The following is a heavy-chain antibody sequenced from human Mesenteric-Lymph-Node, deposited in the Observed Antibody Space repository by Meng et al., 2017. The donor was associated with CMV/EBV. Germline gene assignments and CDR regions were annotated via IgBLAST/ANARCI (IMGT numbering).Heavy chain of an antibody. J-gene: IGHJ6*02. D-gene: IGHD5-24*01. CDR3: ARGGVGYNFGYYYGMDV. Sequence: GESLKISCAASGFTFDDYTMHWVRQAPGKGLEYVSAISSDGGSTYYADSVKGRFTISRDNSKNTLYLQMGSLRAEDMAVYYCARGGVGYNFGYYYGMDVWGQGTTVTVSS. CDR1: GFTFDDYT. CDR2: ISSDGGST. V-gene: IGHV3-64*02.